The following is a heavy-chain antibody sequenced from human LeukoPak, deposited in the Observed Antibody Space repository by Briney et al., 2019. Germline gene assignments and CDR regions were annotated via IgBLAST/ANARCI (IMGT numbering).Heavy chain of an antibody. CDR2: ISGSGGST. J-gene: IGHJ4*02. Sequence: GGSLRLFCAASGFTFSSYAMSWFRQAPGEGLEWVSAISGSGGSTYYAASVKGRFTISRDNSKNTLYLQMNSLRAEDMAVYYCAKEVEAATPDLIDYWGQGTLVTVSS. CDR3: AKEVEAATPDLIDY. CDR1: GFTFSSYA. V-gene: IGHV3-23*01.